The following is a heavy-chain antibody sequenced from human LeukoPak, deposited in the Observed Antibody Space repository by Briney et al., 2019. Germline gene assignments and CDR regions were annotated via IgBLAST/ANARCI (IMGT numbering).Heavy chain of an antibody. CDR1: GFTFDDYG. CDR2: INWNSGSI. J-gene: IGHJ4*02. CDR3: AKDKGSGWTRPLDY. Sequence: GGSLRLSCAASGFTFDDYGMSWVRQAPGKGLEWVSGINWNSGSIGYADSVKGRFTISKDNAKNSLYLQMNSLRAEDTALYYCAKDKGSGWTRPLDYWGQGTLVTVSS. D-gene: IGHD6-19*01. V-gene: IGHV3-20*04.